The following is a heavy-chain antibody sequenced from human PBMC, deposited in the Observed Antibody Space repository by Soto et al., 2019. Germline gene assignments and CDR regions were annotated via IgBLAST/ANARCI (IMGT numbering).Heavy chain of an antibody. CDR3: AKAQGRGYSGSSSYGMDV. J-gene: IGHJ6*02. D-gene: IGHD5-12*01. Sequence: GGSLRLSCAASGFTFSSYGMHWVRQAPGKGLEWVAVISYDGSNKYYADSVKGRFTISRDNSKNTLYLQMNSLRAEDTAGYYCAKAQGRGYSGSSSYGMDVWGQGTTVTVSS. V-gene: IGHV3-30*18. CDR1: GFTFSSYG. CDR2: ISYDGSNK.